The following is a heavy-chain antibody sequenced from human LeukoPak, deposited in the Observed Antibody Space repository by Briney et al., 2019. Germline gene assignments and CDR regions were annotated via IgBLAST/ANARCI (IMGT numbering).Heavy chain of an antibody. CDR3: ASSSGYQFDC. CDR2: IYYSGST. V-gene: IGHV4-59*11. J-gene: IGHJ4*02. Sequence: SETLSLTCTVSGGSISSHYWSWIRQPPGKGLEWIGYIYYSGSTNYNPSLKSRVTISVDTSKNQFSLKLSSVTAADTAVYYCASSSGYQFDCWGQGTLVTVSS. D-gene: IGHD3-22*01. CDR1: GGSISSHY.